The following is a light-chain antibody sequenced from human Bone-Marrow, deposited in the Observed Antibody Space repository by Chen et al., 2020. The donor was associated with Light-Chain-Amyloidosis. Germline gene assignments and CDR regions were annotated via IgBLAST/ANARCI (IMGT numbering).Light chain of an antibody. CDR1: QSIANF. Sequence: DMQMTQSPSSLSASVGDSVTITCRASQSIANFLNWYQQKPGKALTLLLYDASSLRSGVPSRLRGSGSGTDFTLNINTLQTEDSPTHFCQQSHGMTRSFGGGTKVEIK. J-gene: IGKJ4*01. V-gene: IGKV1-39*01. CDR3: QQSHGMTRS. CDR2: DAS.